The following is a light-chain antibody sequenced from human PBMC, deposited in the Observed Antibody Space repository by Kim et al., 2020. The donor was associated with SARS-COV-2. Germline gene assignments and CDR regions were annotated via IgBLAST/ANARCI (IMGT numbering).Light chain of an antibody. V-gene: IGLV3-19*01. J-gene: IGLJ2*01. CDR2: GKN. CDR3: NSRDSSGNPVV. CDR1: SRRSYY. Sequence: AWGQTARCKCEGDSRRSYYASWYQQKTGQAPVLVIYGKNNRPSGIPDRFSGSSSGNTASLTITGAQAEDEADYYCNSRDSSGNPVVFGGGTQLTVL.